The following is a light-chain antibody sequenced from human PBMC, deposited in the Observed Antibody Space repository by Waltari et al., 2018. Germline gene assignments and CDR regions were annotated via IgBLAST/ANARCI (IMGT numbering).Light chain of an antibody. CDR2: GAS. CDR3: QQYNQWPLT. J-gene: IGKJ4*01. CDR1: QSVDGSY. Sequence: EIVLTQSPGTLSLSPGERASLSCRASQSVDGSYLAWYQQKPGQAPRLLIYGASSRATGIPDRFSGSGSGTDFTLTITGLQSEDFAVYFCQQYNQWPLTFGRGTKVEIK. V-gene: IGKV3-20*01.